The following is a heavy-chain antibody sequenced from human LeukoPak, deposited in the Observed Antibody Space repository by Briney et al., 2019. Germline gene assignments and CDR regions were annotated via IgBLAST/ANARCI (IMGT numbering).Heavy chain of an antibody. Sequence: PSETLSLTCSVSGGSISSSSYYWGWIRQPPGKGLEWIGSIYYSGSTYYNPSLKSRVTISVDTSKNQFSLKLSSVTAADTAVYYCARLESGYYDSSGYYWGNWFDPWGQGTLVTVSS. V-gene: IGHV4-39*07. D-gene: IGHD3-22*01. CDR1: GGSISSSSYY. CDR2: IYYSGST. J-gene: IGHJ5*02. CDR3: ARLESGYYDSSGYYWGNWFDP.